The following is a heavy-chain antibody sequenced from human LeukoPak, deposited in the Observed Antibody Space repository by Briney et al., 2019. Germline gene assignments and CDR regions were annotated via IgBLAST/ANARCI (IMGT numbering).Heavy chain of an antibody. Sequence: PGGSLRLSCAASGFTFSSYTMNWVRQAPGKGLEWVSCITGSTSYIHYADSVKGRFTISRDNAKNSLYLQMNSLGAEDTAIYYCARGEYHSALDYWGQGTLVTVSS. D-gene: IGHD3-10*01. J-gene: IGHJ4*02. V-gene: IGHV3-21*01. CDR2: ITGSTSYI. CDR3: ARGEYHSALDY. CDR1: GFTFSSYT.